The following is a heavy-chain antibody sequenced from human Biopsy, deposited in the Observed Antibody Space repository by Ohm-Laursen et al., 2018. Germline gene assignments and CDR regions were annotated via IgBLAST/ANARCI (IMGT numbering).Heavy chain of an antibody. CDR2: ISTAGPAM. Sequence: SLRLPCTASGFTFSDFYMSWIRQAPGKGLEWISYISTAGPAMFYADSVRGRFTISRDNANNLLYLQMDSLRAEDTAVYYCARRRPIDYWGQGILVTVSS. CDR3: ARRRPIDY. J-gene: IGHJ4*02. CDR1: GFTFSDFY. V-gene: IGHV3-11*01.